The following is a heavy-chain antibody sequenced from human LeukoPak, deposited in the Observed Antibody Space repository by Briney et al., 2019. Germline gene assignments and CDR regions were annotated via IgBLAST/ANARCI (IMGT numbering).Heavy chain of an antibody. CDR2: ISWNSGSI. J-gene: IGHJ4*02. CDR1: GFTFDDYA. V-gene: IGHV3-9*01. D-gene: IGHD3-10*01. CDR3: AKGRITMVRGVLYFDY. Sequence: GRSLRLSCAASGFTFDDYAMHWVRQAPGKGLEWVSGISWNSGSIGYADSVKGRFTISRDNAKNSLYLQMNSLRAEDTALYYCAKGRITMVRGVLYFDYWGQGTLVTVSS.